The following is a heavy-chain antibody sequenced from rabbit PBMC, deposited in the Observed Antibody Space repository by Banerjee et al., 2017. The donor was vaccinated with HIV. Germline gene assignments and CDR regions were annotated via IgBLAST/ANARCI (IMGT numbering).Heavy chain of an antibody. D-gene: IGHD5-1*01. J-gene: IGHJ4*01. V-gene: IGHV1S45*01. CDR2: IYAGSSGST. CDR3: ARDAGYGSYHFNL. Sequence: EESGGDLVKPEGSLTLTCTASGFSFSSSYWICWVRQAPGKGLEWIACIYAGSSGSTYYASWAKGRFTISKTSSTTVTLQMTSLTAADTATYFCARDAGYGSYHFNLWGPGTLVTVS. CDR1: GFSFSSSYW.